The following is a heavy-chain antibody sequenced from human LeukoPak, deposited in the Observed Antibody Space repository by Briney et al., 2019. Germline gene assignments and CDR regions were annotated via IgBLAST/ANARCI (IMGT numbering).Heavy chain of an antibody. Sequence: GGSLRLSCAASGFXFSSYSINWVRQAPGKGLEWVSSISSSSYIYYADSVKGRFTISRDNAKNSLYLQMNSLRAEDTAVYYCARDDDYGDYSPFDYWGQGTLVTVSS. CDR3: ARDDDYGDYSPFDY. CDR2: ISSSSYI. CDR1: GFXFSSYS. D-gene: IGHD4-17*01. J-gene: IGHJ4*02. V-gene: IGHV3-21*01.